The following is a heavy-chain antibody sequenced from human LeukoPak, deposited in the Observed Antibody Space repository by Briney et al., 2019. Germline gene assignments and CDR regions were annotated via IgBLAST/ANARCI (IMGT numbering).Heavy chain of an antibody. Sequence: SETLSLTCAVYGGSFSGYYWSWIRQPPGKGLEWIGEINHSGSTNYNPSLKSRVTMSVDTSKNQFSLKLSSVTAADTAVYYCARDVVLLWFGELLTDAFDIWGQGTMVTVSS. CDR1: GGSFSGYY. V-gene: IGHV4-34*01. D-gene: IGHD3-10*01. J-gene: IGHJ3*02. CDR2: INHSGST. CDR3: ARDVVLLWFGELLTDAFDI.